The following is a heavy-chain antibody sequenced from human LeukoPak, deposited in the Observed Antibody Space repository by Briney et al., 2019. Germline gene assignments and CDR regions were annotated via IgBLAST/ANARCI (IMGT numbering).Heavy chain of an antibody. CDR2: ISAYNGEK. CDR3: ARDTSPMVSPFDC. V-gene: IGHV1-18*01. Sequence: ASVKVSCKASGYTFNSHGISGVGQAPGQGLEWMGSISAYNGEKDFAQNFHGRLTMTTDPSTSTAYMELRSLRSDDTAVYYCARDTSPMVSPFDCSGQGTLVTVSS. D-gene: IGHD5-18*01. J-gene: IGHJ4*02. CDR1: GYTFNSHG.